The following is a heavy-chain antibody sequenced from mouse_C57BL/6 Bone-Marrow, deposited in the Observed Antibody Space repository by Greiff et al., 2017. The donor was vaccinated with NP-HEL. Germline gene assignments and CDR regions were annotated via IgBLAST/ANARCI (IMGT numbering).Heavy chain of an antibody. CDR3: ARRIYGSGYFDV. D-gene: IGHD1-1*01. V-gene: IGHV1-52*01. Sequence: VQLQQPGAELVRPGSSVKLSCKASGYTFTSYWMHWVKQRPIQGLEWIGNIDPSDSETHYNQKFKDKATLTVDKSSSTAYMQLSSLTSEDSAVYYCARRIYGSGYFDVWGTGTTVTVSS. CDR1: GYTFTSYW. J-gene: IGHJ1*03. CDR2: IDPSDSET.